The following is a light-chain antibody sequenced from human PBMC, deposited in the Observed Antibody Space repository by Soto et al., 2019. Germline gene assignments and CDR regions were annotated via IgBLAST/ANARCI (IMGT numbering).Light chain of an antibody. CDR3: QHRGSWPRS. Sequence: DIVLTQSPATLSLSPGERATLSCTASQSVGTSLAWYKQQPGQAPRLLIHDAAYRASGIPERFSGSGSGTASSLSVSRLEPDDFAVYYCQHRGSWPRSFGRGTKVEI. V-gene: IGKV3-11*01. CDR2: DAA. J-gene: IGKJ1*01. CDR1: QSVGTS.